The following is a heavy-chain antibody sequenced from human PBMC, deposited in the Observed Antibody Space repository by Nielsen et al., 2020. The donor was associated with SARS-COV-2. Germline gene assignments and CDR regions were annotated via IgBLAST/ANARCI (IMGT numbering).Heavy chain of an antibody. D-gene: IGHD6-13*01. CDR1: GHTFANYG. V-gene: IGHV1-18*04. J-gene: IGHJ3*01. CDR2: LSTQNGNT. CDR3: ARHTVYSSTWFAFDL. Sequence: ASVKVSCKASGHTFANYGLTWVRQAPGQGLEWMGWLSTQNGNTNFAQKFQGRVTVTTDTSTNTVYMELRSLRSDHTAVYYCARHTVYSSTWFAFDLWGQGTMVTVSS.